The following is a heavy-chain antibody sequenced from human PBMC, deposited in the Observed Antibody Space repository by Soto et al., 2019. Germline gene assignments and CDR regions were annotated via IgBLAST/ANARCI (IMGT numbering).Heavy chain of an antibody. Sequence: GGSLRLSCAASGFTFSSYAMSWVRQAPGKGLEWVSGISGSGGTTYYADSVKGRFTISRDNSKNTLYLQMNSLRAEDAAVYYCAKMSGGRMTHGSFDIWGQGTMVTVSS. V-gene: IGHV3-23*01. D-gene: IGHD1-26*01. CDR3: AKMSGGRMTHGSFDI. CDR2: ISGSGGTT. J-gene: IGHJ3*02. CDR1: GFTFSSYA.